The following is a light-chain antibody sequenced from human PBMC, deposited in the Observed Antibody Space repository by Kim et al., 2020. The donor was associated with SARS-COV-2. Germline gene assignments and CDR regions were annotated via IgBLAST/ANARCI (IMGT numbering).Light chain of an antibody. V-gene: IGKV1-6*01. Sequence: AIQMTQSPSSLSASVGDRVTITCRASQDIRNDLGWYQQRPGKAPRLLIFAATALQSRVPSRFSGSGSGTEFTLTIDSLQPEDFATYFCQQDHNYPRTFGQGTTVEIK. CDR3: QQDHNYPRT. CDR1: QDIRND. J-gene: IGKJ1*01. CDR2: AAT.